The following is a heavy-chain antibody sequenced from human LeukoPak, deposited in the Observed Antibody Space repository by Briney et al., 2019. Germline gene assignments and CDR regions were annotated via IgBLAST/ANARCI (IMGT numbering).Heavy chain of an antibody. D-gene: IGHD6-6*01. J-gene: IGHJ4*02. Sequence: SETLSLTCTVSGYSISSGYYWGWIRQPPGKGLEWIGSIYHSGSTYYNPSLKSRVTISVDTSENQFSLKLSSVTAADTAVYYCARGGGGVAARYFDYWGQGTLVTVSS. CDR1: GYSISSGYY. CDR3: ARGGGGVAARYFDY. V-gene: IGHV4-38-2*02. CDR2: IYHSGST.